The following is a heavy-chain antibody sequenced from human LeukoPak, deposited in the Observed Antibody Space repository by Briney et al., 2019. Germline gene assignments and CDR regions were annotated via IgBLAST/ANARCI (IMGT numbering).Heavy chain of an antibody. CDR3: AIMREQGGYFDY. V-gene: IGHV3-23*01. CDR1: GFTFSSYA. Sequence: PGGSLRLSCAASGFTFSSYAMSWVRQAPGKGLEWVSAISGSGGSTYYADSVKGRFTISRDNSKNTLYLQINSLRVEDTAVYYCAIMREQGGYFDYWGQGTLVTVSS. CDR2: ISGSGGST. D-gene: IGHD1-26*01. J-gene: IGHJ4*02.